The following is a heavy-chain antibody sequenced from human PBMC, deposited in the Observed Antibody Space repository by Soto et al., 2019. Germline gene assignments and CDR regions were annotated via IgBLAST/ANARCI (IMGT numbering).Heavy chain of an antibody. Sequence: QVQLQESGPGLVKPSQTLSLTCTVSGGSISSGGYYWSWIRQHPGKGLEWIGYIYYSGSTYYNPSLKSRVTISVDTSKNQFSLKLSSVTAADTAVYYCARDRGYGSPSNYYNYGMDVWGQGTTVTVSS. CDR1: GGSISSGGYY. D-gene: IGHD5-18*01. CDR2: IYYSGST. J-gene: IGHJ6*02. CDR3: ARDRGYGSPSNYYNYGMDV. V-gene: IGHV4-31*03.